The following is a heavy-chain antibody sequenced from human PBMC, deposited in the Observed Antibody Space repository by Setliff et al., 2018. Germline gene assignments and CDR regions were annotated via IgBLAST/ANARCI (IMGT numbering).Heavy chain of an antibody. D-gene: IGHD3-22*01. CDR3: ARGPTIVDWFFDL. V-gene: IGHV4-61*05. Sequence: SETLSLTCTVSGGSISSSSYYWGWIRQPPGKGLEWIGSVYHGGTTNYKPSLKRRVTISEDMSKNQVSLTLTSVTAADTAVYYCARGPTIVDWFFDLWGRGTLVTVSS. J-gene: IGHJ2*01. CDR1: GGSISSSSYY. CDR2: VYHGGTT.